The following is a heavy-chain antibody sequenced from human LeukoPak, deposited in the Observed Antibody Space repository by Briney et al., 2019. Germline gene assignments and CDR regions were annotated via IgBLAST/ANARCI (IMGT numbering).Heavy chain of an antibody. D-gene: IGHD3-3*01. CDR2: ISDGTAGT. Sequence: PGGSLRLSWAASGFTFSDYAMNWVRQAPGKGLEWISRISDGTAGTYYADSVKGRFTISRDNSKNTLYLQMNGLRVEDTAVYYCARASGLRSFTLISWGLGTLVTVSS. J-gene: IGHJ5*02. V-gene: IGHV3-23*01. CDR1: GFTFSDYA. CDR3: ARASGLRSFTLIS.